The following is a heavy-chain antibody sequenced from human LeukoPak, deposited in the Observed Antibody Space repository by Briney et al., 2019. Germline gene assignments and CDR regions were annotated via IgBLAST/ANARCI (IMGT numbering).Heavy chain of an antibody. CDR1: GFTLSDYY. CDR3: AREAIVATTIGYFDY. J-gene: IGHJ4*02. CDR2: ISSSSSTI. Sequence: GGSLRLSCAASGFTLSDYYMSWIRQAPGKGLEWVSYISSSSSTIYNADSVKGRFTISRDNAKNSLYLQMNSLRAEDTAVYYCAREAIVATTIGYFDYWGQGTLVTVSS. V-gene: IGHV3-11*04. D-gene: IGHD5-12*01.